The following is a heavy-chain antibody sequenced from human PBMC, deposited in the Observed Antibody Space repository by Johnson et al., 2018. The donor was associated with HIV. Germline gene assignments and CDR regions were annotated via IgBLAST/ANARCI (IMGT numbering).Heavy chain of an antibody. V-gene: IGHV3-23*04. CDR3: ARLAIDYSSGWYGLAFDI. CDR1: VFTFSSYA. J-gene: IGHJ3*02. CDR2: FSGSGDNT. D-gene: IGHD6-19*01. Sequence: VHLVASGSGLAQPGRSLRLSCAASVFTFSSYAISWVRQAPGKGLEWVSTFSGSGDNTYYADSVRGRFAISRDNSKNTLYLQLNSLRAEDTAVYYCARLAIDYSSGWYGLAFDIWGQGTMVTVSS.